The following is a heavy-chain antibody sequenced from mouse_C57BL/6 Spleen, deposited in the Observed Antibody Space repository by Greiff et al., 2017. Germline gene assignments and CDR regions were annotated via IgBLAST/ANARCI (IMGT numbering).Heavy chain of an antibody. CDR1: GYTFTEYT. V-gene: IGHV1-62-2*01. CDR3: ARHEDLYGSSYGDAMDY. Sequence: QVQLQQSGAELVKPGASVKLSCKASGYTFTEYTIHWVKQRSGQGLEWIGWFYPGSGSIKYNEKFKDKATLTADKSSSTVYMELSRLTSEDSAVYCCARHEDLYGSSYGDAMDYWGQGTSVTVSS. J-gene: IGHJ4*01. D-gene: IGHD1-1*01. CDR2: FYPGSGSI.